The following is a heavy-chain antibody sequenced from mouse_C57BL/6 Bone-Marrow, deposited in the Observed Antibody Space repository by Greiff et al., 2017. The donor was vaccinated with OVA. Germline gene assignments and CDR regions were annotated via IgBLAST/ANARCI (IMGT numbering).Heavy chain of an antibody. V-gene: IGHV5-4*01. CDR2: ISDGGSYT. CDR1: GFTFSSYA. CDR3: AREQYEYDKGY. J-gene: IGHJ2*01. D-gene: IGHD2-4*01. Sequence: EVKLVESGGGLVKPGGSLKLSCAASGFTFSSYAMSWVRQTPEKRLEWVATISDGGSYTYYPDNVKGRFTISRDNANNNLYLQMSRLKSEDTAMYYCAREQYEYDKGYWGQGTTLTVSS.